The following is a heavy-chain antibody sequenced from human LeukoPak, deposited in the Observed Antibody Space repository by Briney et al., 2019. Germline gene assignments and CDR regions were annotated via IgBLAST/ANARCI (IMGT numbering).Heavy chain of an antibody. CDR3: AKDTDGAAAGTTWGH. J-gene: IGHJ4*02. CDR2: ISWNSGSI. Sequence: LRLSCAASGFTFDDYAMHWVRQAPGKGLEWVSGISWNSGSIGYADSVKGRFAISRDNAKNSLYLQMNSLRAEDTALYYCAKDTDGAAAGTTWGHWGQGTLVTVSS. D-gene: IGHD6-13*01. CDR1: GFTFDDYA. V-gene: IGHV3-9*01.